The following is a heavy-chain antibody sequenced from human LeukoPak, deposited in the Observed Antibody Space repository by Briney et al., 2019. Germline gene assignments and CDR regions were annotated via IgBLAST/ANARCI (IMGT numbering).Heavy chain of an antibody. CDR3: ARDRDQTDYYYYYGMDV. J-gene: IGHJ6*02. D-gene: IGHD2-2*01. V-gene: IGHV3-11*01. CDR1: GFTFSDYY. Sequence: GGSLRLSCAASGFTFSDYYMSWIRQAPGKGLEWVSYISSSGSTIYYADSVKGRFTISRDNAKNSLYLQMNSLRAEDTAVYYCARDRDQTDYYYYYGMDVWGQGTTVTVSS. CDR2: ISSSGSTI.